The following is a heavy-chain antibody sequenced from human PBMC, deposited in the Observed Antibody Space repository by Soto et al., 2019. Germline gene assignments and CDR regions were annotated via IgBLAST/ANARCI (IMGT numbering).Heavy chain of an antibody. J-gene: IGHJ6*03. D-gene: IGHD3-3*01. CDR3: ASIKRSTYYDFWSGYTDYYYYMDV. CDR2: IYYSGST. Sequence: SETLSLTCTVSGGSISSYYWSWIRQPPGKGLEWIGYIYYSGSTNYNPSLKSRVTISVDTSKNQFSLKLSSVTAADTAVYYCASIKRSTYYDFWSGYTDYYYYMDVWGKGTTVTVSS. CDR1: GGSISSYY. V-gene: IGHV4-59*01.